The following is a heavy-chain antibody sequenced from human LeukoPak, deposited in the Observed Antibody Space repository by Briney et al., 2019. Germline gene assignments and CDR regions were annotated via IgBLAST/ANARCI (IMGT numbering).Heavy chain of an antibody. CDR2: IYTSGST. CDR3: ARGSTSYYYYGMDV. Sequence: SETLSLTCTVSGDSISSYYWSWIRQPAGKGLEWIGRIYTSGSTNYNPSLKSRVTMSVDTSKNQFSLKLSSVTAADTAVYYCARGSTSYYYYGMDVWGQGTTVTVSS. J-gene: IGHJ6*02. CDR1: GDSISSYY. D-gene: IGHD2-2*01. V-gene: IGHV4-4*07.